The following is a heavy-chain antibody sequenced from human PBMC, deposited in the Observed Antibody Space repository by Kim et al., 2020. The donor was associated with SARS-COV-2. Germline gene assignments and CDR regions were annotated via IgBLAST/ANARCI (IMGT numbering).Heavy chain of an antibody. CDR1: GGSISSSSYY. CDR2: IYYSGST. J-gene: IGHJ5*02. V-gene: IGHV4-39*01. CDR3: ARHPPLTIAAAGNNWFDP. Sequence: SETLSLTCTVSGGSISSSSYYWGWIRQPPGKGLEWIGSIYYSGSTYYNPSLKSRVTISVDTSKNQFSLKLSSVTAADTAVYYCARHPPLTIAAAGNNWFDPWGQGTLVTVSS. D-gene: IGHD6-13*01.